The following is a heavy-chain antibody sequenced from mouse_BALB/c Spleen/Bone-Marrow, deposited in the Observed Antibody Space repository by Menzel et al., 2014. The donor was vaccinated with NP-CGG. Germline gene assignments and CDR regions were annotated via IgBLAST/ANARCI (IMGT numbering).Heavy chain of an antibody. CDR1: GFNIKDTY. CDR2: LDPANGNT. V-gene: IGHV14-3*02. J-gene: IGHJ3*01. D-gene: IGHD3-2*01. CDR3: ATTDSSGVFAY. Sequence: VQLQQSGAELVKPGASVKLSCTASGFNIKDTYMHWVKQRPEQGLEWIGRLDPANGNTKYDPKFQGKAAITADTSSNTAYLQLSSLTSEDTAVYYCATTDSSGVFAYWGQGTLVTVSA.